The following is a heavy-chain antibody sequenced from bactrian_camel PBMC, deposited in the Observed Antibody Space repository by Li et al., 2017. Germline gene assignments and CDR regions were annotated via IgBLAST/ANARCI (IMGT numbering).Heavy chain of an antibody. CDR2: IGRGGT. Sequence: HVQLVESGGGSVQVGGSLRLSCVASVDTIGRYCMGWFRQAPGKEREGVASIGRGGTRYDYSVEGRFTVSRDNDKNTLALQMNSLKPEDTVMYYCAADRRAFCYKYIRSTDFNYWGQGTQVTVS. J-gene: IGHJ6*01. CDR1: VDTIGRYC. D-gene: IGHD3*01. V-gene: IGHV3S55*01. CDR3: AADRRAFCYKYIRSTDFNY.